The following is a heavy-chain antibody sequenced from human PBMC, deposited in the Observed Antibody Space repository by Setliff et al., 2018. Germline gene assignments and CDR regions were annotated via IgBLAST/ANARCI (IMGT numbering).Heavy chain of an antibody. CDR1: GGSVNSRY. J-gene: IGHJ4*02. CDR2: IFYSGRT. V-gene: IGHV4-39*01. CDR3: ARLPNYVWGSPVDY. D-gene: IGHD3-16*01. Sequence: PSETLSLTCTVSGGSVNSRYWGLIRQPPGKGLEWIGSIFYSGRTFYNPSLKSRVTISVDTSKNQFSLTLSSVTAADTAVYYCARLPNYVWGSPVDYWGQGTLVTVSS.